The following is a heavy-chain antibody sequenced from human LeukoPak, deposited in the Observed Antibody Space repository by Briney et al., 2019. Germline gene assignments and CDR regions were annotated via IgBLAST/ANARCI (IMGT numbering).Heavy chain of an antibody. V-gene: IGHV3-74*01. J-gene: IGHJ3*02. D-gene: IGHD2-8*01. Sequence: GGSLRLSCAASGFTFSSYWIHWVRHAPWKGLVWVSRINSDGSSTSYADSVKGRFTISRDNAKNTLYLQMNSLRAEDTAVYYCASWGMNGPNDAFDIWGQGTMVTVSS. CDR3: ASWGMNGPNDAFDI. CDR2: INSDGSST. CDR1: GFTFSSYW.